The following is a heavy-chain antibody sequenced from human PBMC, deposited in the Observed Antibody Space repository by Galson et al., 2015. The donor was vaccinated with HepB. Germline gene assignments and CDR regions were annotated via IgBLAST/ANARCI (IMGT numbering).Heavy chain of an antibody. J-gene: IGHJ5*02. D-gene: IGHD2-2*01. CDR3: AKDRHHCSSTSCGWFDP. CDR1: GFTFSSYG. CDR2: ISYDGSNK. Sequence: SLRLSCAASGFTFSSYGMHWVRQAPGKGLEWVAVISYDGSNKYYADSVKGRFTISRDNSKNTLYLQMNSLRAEDTAVYYCAKDRHHCSSTSCGWFDPWGQGTLVTVSS. V-gene: IGHV3-30*18.